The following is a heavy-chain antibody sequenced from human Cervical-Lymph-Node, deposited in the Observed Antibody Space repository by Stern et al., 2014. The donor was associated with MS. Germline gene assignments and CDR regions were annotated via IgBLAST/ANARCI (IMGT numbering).Heavy chain of an antibody. CDR2: IYWDDDK. CDR1: GFSLSTSGVG. Sequence: QVTLRESGPTLVKPTQTLTLTCTFSGFSLSTSGVGVGWIRQPPGKALEWLAIIYWDDDKRYSPSLKSRLTIPKDTSKNQVVLTMANMDPVDTATYYCAHRVRQWLVPDYFDYWGQGTLVTVSS. D-gene: IGHD6-19*01. V-gene: IGHV2-5*02. CDR3: AHRVRQWLVPDYFDY. J-gene: IGHJ4*02.